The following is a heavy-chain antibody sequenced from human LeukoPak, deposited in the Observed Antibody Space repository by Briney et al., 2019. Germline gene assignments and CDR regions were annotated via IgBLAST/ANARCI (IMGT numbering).Heavy chain of an antibody. CDR1: GGSFSGYY. CDR3: ASRSGGGYSYGSNWFDP. CDR2: INHSGST. V-gene: IGHV4-34*01. Sequence: SETLSLTCAVYGGSFSGYYWSWIRQPPGKGLEWIGEINHSGSTNYNPSLKSRVTISVDTSKNQFPLKLSSVTAADTAVYYCASRSGGGYSYGSNWFDPWGQGTLVTVSS. J-gene: IGHJ5*02. D-gene: IGHD5-18*01.